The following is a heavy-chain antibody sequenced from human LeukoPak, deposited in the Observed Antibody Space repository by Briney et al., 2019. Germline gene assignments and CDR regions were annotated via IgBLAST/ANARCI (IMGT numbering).Heavy chain of an antibody. CDR3: ARDGPSNGMDY. V-gene: IGHV1-2*02. J-gene: IGHJ4*02. Sequence: ASVKVSCKASVYSFTDHYMHWVRQAPGQGLEWMGWINPNSGGTNYAQKFQGRVTMTRDTSISTAYMELSRLRSDDTAVYYCARDGPSNGMDYWGQGTLVTVSS. CDR2: INPNSGGT. CDR1: VYSFTDHY. D-gene: IGHD1-14*01.